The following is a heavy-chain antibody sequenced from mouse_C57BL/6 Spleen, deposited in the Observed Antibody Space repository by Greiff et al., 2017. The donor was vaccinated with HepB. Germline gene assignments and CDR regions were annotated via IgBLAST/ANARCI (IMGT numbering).Heavy chain of an antibody. CDR3: ARDDGYYGFAC. CDR2: IYPGDGDT. J-gene: IGHJ3*01. D-gene: IGHD2-3*01. V-gene: IGHV1-82*01. Sequence: QVQLQQSGPELVKPGASVKISCKASGYAFSSSWMNWVKQRPGKGLEWIGRIYPGDGDTNYNGKFKGKATLTADKSSSTAYMQLSSLTSEDSAVYFCARDDGYYGFACWGQGTLVTVSA. CDR1: GYAFSSSW.